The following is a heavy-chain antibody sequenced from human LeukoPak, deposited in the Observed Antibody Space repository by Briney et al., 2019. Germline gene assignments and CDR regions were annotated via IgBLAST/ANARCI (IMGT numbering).Heavy chain of an antibody. CDR3: ARYSSGWYYFDY. J-gene: IGHJ4*02. V-gene: IGHV1-2*02. CDR2: INPNSGGT. D-gene: IGHD6-19*01. Sequence: ASVKVSCKASGYTFTGYYMHWVRQAPGQGLEWMGWINPNSGGTNYAQKFQGRVTMTRDTSISTAYMELSRPRSDDTAVYYCARYSSGWYYFDYWGQGTLVTVSS. CDR1: GYTFTGYY.